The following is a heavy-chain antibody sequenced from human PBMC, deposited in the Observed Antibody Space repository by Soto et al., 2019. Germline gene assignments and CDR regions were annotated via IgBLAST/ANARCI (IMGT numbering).Heavy chain of an antibody. CDR2: INPKSGGT. CDR3: ARGHSADCSNGVCSFFYNHEMDV. J-gene: IGHJ6*02. D-gene: IGHD2-8*01. Sequence: ASVKVSCKASGYSFTDYHIHWVRQAPGQGLEWLGRINPKSGGTSTAQKFQGWVTMTRDRSISTVYMELTRLRSDDTAVYFCARGHSADCSNGVCSFFYNHEMDVWGQGTTVTVSS. CDR1: GYSFTDYH. V-gene: IGHV1-2*04.